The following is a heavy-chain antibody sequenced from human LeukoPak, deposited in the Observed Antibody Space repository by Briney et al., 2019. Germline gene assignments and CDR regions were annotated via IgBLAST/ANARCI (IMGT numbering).Heavy chain of an antibody. D-gene: IGHD6-13*01. V-gene: IGHV4-38-2*02. J-gene: IGHJ4*02. CDR2: IFLGETT. Sequence: SETLSLTCTVSGYSITTGHYWGWIRQPPGQGLEWIASIFLGETTYYKPSLKSRLSISVDTSKNQFSLKLSSVTAADTAVYYCARVHSSSWYHFDYWGQGTLVTVSS. CDR1: GYSITTGHY. CDR3: ARVHSSSWYHFDY.